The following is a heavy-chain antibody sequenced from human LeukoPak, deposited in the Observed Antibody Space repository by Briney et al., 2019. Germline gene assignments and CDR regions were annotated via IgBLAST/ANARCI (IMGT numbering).Heavy chain of an antibody. CDR2: IGSSGGNT. D-gene: IGHD6-19*01. CDR1: GFTFTSYA. CDR3: AKATGAVAGYFDY. V-gene: IGHV3-23*01. J-gene: IGHJ4*02. Sequence: GGSLRLSCAASGFTFTSYALTWVRQAPGKGLEWVSTIGSSGGNTNYADFVKGRFTISRDNSKNTLYLQVNSLRAEDTAMYYCAKATGAVAGYFDYWGQGTLVTVSS.